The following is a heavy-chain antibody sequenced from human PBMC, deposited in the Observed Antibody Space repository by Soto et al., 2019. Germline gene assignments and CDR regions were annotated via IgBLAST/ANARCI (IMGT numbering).Heavy chain of an antibody. CDR1: CGSISSGGYS. V-gene: IGHV4-30-2*01. CDR3: ARVYGFWSGYYLTYNWFDP. Sequence: SETLSLTCAVSCGSISSGGYSWSWIRQPPGKGLEWIGYIYHSGSTFYNPSLKSRVTISIDKSKNQFSLKLSSVTAADTAVYYCARVYGFWSGYYLTYNWFDPWGQGTLVTVSS. D-gene: IGHD3-3*01. CDR2: IYHSGST. J-gene: IGHJ5*02.